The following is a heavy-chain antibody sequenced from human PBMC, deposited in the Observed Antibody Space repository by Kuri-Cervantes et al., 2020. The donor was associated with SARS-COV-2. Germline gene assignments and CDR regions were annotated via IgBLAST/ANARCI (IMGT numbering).Heavy chain of an antibody. CDR1: GYTFTSYY. J-gene: IGHJ6*03. V-gene: IGHV1-46*01. D-gene: IGHD6-6*01. CDR3: AAASGHLVPYYFYMDV. CDR2: INPSGGST. Sequence: ASVKVSCKASGYTFTSYYMHWVRQAPGQGLEWMGIINPSGGSTSYAQKFQGRVTMTRDTSTSTVYMELSSLRSEDTAVYFCAAASGHLVPYYFYMDVWGEGTTVTVSS.